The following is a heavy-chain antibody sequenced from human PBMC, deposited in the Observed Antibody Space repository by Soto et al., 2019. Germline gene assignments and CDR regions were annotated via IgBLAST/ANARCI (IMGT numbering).Heavy chain of an antibody. CDR1: GFTFSSYA. J-gene: IGHJ6*02. CDR3: AKDNGGASTTTYDYCSYGMDV. Sequence: GGSLRLSCAASGFTFSSYAMHWVRQAPGKGLERVAVISYDESNKYYADSVKRRFTISRDNSKNTLYLQMNSLRAEDTAVYCCAKDNGGASTTTYDYCSYGMDVWGQGTTVTVSS. V-gene: IGHV3-30-3*01. CDR2: ISYDESNK. D-gene: IGHD1-1*01.